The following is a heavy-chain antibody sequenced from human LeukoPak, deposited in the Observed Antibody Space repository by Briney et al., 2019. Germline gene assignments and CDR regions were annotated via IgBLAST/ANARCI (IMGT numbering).Heavy chain of an antibody. J-gene: IGHJ3*02. D-gene: IGHD3-22*01. CDR3: ARDGVPDYCDSSGPDFDAFDI. Sequence: PGGSLRLSCAASGFTVSSNYMSWVRQAPGKGLEWVSVIYSGGSTYYADSVKGRFTISRDNPKNTLYLQMNSLRAEDTAVYYCARDGVPDYCDSSGPDFDAFDIWGQGTMVTVSS. CDR1: GFTVSSNY. V-gene: IGHV3-66*01. CDR2: IYSGGST.